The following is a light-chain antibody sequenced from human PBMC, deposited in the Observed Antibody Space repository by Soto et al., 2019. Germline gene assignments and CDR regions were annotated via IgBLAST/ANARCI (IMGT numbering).Light chain of an antibody. Sequence: DIQMTQSPSTLSASVGDRVTITCRASQNINSWLAWYQQKPGKAPNLLIYKASSLETGVPSRFSGSGSGTEFTLTISSLQPDDFASYHCQQYKSYWTFGQGTKVDIK. CDR2: KAS. J-gene: IGKJ1*01. CDR1: QNINSW. V-gene: IGKV1-5*03. CDR3: QQYKSYWT.